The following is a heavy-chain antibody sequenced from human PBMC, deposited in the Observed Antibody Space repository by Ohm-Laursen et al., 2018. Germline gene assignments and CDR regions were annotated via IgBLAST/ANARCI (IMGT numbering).Heavy chain of an antibody. J-gene: IGHJ4*02. Sequence: GSLRLSCAASGFTFSSHTMNWVRQAPGKGLQWVSSIISTGSTIYYADSVKGRFTISRDNVKNSLYLQMNSLRADDTAVYYCARGQLSSGWPKAFDYWGQGTLDTVSS. CDR1: GFTFSSHT. CDR3: ARGQLSSGWPKAFDY. V-gene: IGHV3-21*01. D-gene: IGHD6-19*01. CDR2: IISTGSTI.